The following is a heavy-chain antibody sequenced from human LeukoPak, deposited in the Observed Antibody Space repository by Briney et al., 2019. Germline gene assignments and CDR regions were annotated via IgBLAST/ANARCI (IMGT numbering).Heavy chain of an antibody. J-gene: IGHJ3*02. CDR1: GYTFTSYG. Sequence: ASVKVSCKASGYTFTSYGISWVRQAPGQGLEWMGWISAYNGNTNYAQKLQGRVTMTRDMSTSTVYMELSSLRSEDTAVYHCAREKGYCSGGSCYYDAFDIWGQGTMVTVSS. V-gene: IGHV1-18*01. CDR3: AREKGYCSGGSCYYDAFDI. D-gene: IGHD2-15*01. CDR2: ISAYNGNT.